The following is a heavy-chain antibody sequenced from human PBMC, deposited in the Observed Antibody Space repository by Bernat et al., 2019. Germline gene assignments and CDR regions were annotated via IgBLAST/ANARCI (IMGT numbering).Heavy chain of an antibody. D-gene: IGHD1-26*01. CDR2: ISGSGGST. V-gene: IGHV3-23*01. CDR1: GFTFSSYA. Sequence: EVQLLESGGGLVQPGGSLRLSCAASGFTFSSYAMSWVRQAPGKGLEWVSAISGSGGSTYYADSVKGRFTISRDNSKNSLYLQMNSLRAEDTAVYYCAKDPYSGSYQRGPAETWFDPWGQGTLVTVSS. CDR3: AKDPYSGSYQRGPAETWFDP. J-gene: IGHJ5*02.